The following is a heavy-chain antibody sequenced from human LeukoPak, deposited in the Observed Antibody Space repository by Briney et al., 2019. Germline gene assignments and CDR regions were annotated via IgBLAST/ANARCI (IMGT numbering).Heavy chain of an antibody. V-gene: IGHV1-69*04. D-gene: IGHD3-22*01. J-gene: IGHJ4*02. CDR2: IIPILGIA. Sequence: GASVTVSCKASGGTFSSYAISWVRQAPGQGLEWMGRIIPILGIANYAQKFQGRVTITADKSTSTAYMELSSLRSEDTAVYYCAGDYDSSGPYYFDYWGQGTLVTVSS. CDR1: GGTFSSYA. CDR3: AGDYDSSGPYYFDY.